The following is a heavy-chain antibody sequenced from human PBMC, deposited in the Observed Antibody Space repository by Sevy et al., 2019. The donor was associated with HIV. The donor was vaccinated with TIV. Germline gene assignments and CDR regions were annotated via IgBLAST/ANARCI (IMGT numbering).Heavy chain of an antibody. D-gene: IGHD6-13*01. CDR1: GGSFSGYY. Sequence: SETLSLTCAVYGGSFSGYYWSWIRQPPGKGLEWIGEINHSGSTNYNPSLKSRVTISVDTSKNQFSLKLSSVTAADTAVYYCARGSNLSAAGFYWGQGTLVTVSS. CDR3: ARGSNLSAAGFY. CDR2: INHSGST. V-gene: IGHV4-34*01. J-gene: IGHJ4*02.